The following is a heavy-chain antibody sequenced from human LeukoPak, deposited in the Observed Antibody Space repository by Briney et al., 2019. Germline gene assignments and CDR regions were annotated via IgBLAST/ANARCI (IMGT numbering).Heavy chain of an antibody. CDR1: GFTFSSYA. J-gene: IGHJ4*02. Sequence: GGSLRLSCAASGFTFSSYAMRWVRQAPGKGLEWVSALSGSGNNTYYADSVKGRFTIFRDNSKNTLYLQMNSLRDEDTAVYYCAKFEFGFWGQGTLVTVSS. V-gene: IGHV3-23*01. D-gene: IGHD3-16*01. CDR2: LSGSGNNT. CDR3: AKFEFGF.